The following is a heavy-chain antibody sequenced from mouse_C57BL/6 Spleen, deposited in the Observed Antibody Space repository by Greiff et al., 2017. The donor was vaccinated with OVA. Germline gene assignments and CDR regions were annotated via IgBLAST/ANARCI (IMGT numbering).Heavy chain of an antibody. CDR2: IWSGGST. V-gene: IGHV2-2*01. D-gene: IGHD2-3*01. CDR3: ARRDGQRENWYFDV. J-gene: IGHJ1*03. CDR1: GFSLTSYG. Sequence: QVQLQQSGPGLAHPSQILSITCTVSGFSLTSYGVHWVRQSPGKGLEWLGVIWSGGSTDNNAAFISRLSISTDNSKGQVFFKMNSLQADDTAIYYCARRDGQRENWYFDVWGTGTTVTVSS.